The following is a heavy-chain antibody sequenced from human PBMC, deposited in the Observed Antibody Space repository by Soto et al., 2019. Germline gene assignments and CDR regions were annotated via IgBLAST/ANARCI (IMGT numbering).Heavy chain of an antibody. J-gene: IGHJ3*01. V-gene: IGHV3-7*05. CDR3: AYIKSLAAVQ. CDR1: GFTFSSYW. Sequence: EVQLVESGGGLVQPGGSLRLSCAASGFTFSSYWMSWVRQAPGKGLEWVANIKQDGMDKYYVDSVKGRFTISRDNAKNSLYLQMNSLRAEDTAVYYCAYIKSLAAVQWGQGTMVSVSS. CDR2: IKQDGMDK. D-gene: IGHD6-13*01.